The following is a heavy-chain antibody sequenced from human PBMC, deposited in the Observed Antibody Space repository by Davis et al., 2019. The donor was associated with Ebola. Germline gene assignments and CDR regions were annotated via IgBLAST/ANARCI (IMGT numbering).Heavy chain of an antibody. CDR1: GGSFSGYY. CDR3: ARRGYSYGYDY. D-gene: IGHD5-18*01. CDR2: INHSGST. Sequence: MPSETLSLTCAVYGGSFSGYYWSWIRQPPGKGLEWIGEINHSGSTNYNPSLKSRVTISVDRSKNQFSLKLSSVTAADTAVYYCARRGYSYGYDYWGQGTLVTVSS. J-gene: IGHJ4*02. V-gene: IGHV4-34*01.